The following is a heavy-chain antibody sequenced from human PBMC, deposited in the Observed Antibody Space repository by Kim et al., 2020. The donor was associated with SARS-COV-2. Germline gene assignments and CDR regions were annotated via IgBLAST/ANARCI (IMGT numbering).Heavy chain of an antibody. D-gene: IGHD2-15*01. CDR3: ARDLSSHSNRRGNWFDP. V-gene: IGHV4-31*02. J-gene: IGHJ5*02. Sequence: LKSRVTISVDTSKNQFSLKLSSVTAADTAVYYCARDLSSHSNRRGNWFDPWGQGTLVTVSS.